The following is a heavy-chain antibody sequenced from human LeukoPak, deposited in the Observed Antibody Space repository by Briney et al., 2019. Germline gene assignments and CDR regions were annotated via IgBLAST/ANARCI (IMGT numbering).Heavy chain of an antibody. CDR2: IIPIFGTA. Sequence: SVKVSCKASGGTFSSYAISWVRQAPGQGLEWMGGIIPIFGTANYAQKFQGRVTITADESTSTAYMELSSLRSEDTAVYYCARISSWYGDLGPQNTYYFDYWGQGTLSPSPQ. CDR3: ARISSWYGDLGPQNTYYFDY. D-gene: IGHD6-13*01. CDR1: GGTFSSYA. V-gene: IGHV1-69*13. J-gene: IGHJ4*02.